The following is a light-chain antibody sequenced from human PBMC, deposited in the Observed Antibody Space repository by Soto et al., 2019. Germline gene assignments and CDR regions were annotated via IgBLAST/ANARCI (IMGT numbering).Light chain of an antibody. Sequence: DIQMTQSPSSVSASVGDRVTVTCRASQTIGSWLAWYQQKPGRAPKLLIFDASSLESGVPSRFSGNGSGTEFTLTISGLQPDDFASYYCQQYNSYSGMFGQGTKVDIK. CDR1: QTIGSW. J-gene: IGKJ1*01. CDR3: QQYNSYSGM. CDR2: DAS. V-gene: IGKV1-5*01.